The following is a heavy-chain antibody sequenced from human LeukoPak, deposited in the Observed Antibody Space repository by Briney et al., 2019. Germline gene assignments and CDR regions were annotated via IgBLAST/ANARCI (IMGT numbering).Heavy chain of an antibody. D-gene: IGHD3-22*01. CDR1: GYSISSGYY. CDR3: ARDRSSGYYDY. CDR2: IYHSGKS. J-gene: IGHJ4*02. V-gene: IGHV4-38-2*02. Sequence: PSETLSLTCSVSGYSISSGYYWDWIRQPPGKGLEWIASIYHSGKSYYNPSLKSRVTISVDTSKNQFSLKLTSVTAADSGIYYCARDRSSGYYDYWGQGILVTVST.